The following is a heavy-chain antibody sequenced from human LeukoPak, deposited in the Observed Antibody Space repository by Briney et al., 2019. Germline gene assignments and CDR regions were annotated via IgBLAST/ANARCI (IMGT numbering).Heavy chain of an antibody. J-gene: IGHJ4*02. CDR1: EDTFSDYY. CDR2: VDPENGET. D-gene: IGHD5-12*01. Sequence: GASVKVSCKASEDTFSDYYIHWVQQAPGKGLEWMGRVDPENGETKYAEKFQGRVTITADTSTDTAYMELSSLISDDTAVYYCATVERGFSAYASFYFDYWDRGTLVTVSS. V-gene: IGHV1-69-2*01. CDR3: ATVERGFSAYASFYFDY.